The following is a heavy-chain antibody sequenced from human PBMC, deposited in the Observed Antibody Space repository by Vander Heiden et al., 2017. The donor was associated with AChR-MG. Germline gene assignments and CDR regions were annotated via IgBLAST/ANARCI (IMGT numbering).Heavy chain of an antibody. D-gene: IGHD6-19*01. CDR3: ARDWDSSGRYGMDV. Sequence: QVQLVESGGGVVQPGRSLRLSCAASGFTFSSYGMHWVRQAPGKGLEWLAVIWYDGSNKYYADSVKGRFTISRDNSKNTLYLQMNSLRAEDTAVYYCARDWDSSGRYGMDVWGQGTTVTVSS. CDR1: GFTFSSYG. J-gene: IGHJ6*02. CDR2: IWYDGSNK. V-gene: IGHV3-33*01.